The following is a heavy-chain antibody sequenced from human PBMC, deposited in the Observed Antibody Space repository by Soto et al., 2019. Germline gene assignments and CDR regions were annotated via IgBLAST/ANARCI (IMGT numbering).Heavy chain of an antibody. V-gene: IGHV3-30*18. CDR3: AKDLSSSWYYFDY. CDR1: GFSFNNYG. Sequence: PGGSLRLACEASGFSFNNYGMHWVRQALGKGLEWVAVISYDGSNKYYADSVKGRFTISRDNSKNTLYLQMNSLRAEDTAVYYCAKDLSSSWYYFDYWGQGTLVTVSS. J-gene: IGHJ4*02. D-gene: IGHD6-13*01. CDR2: ISYDGSNK.